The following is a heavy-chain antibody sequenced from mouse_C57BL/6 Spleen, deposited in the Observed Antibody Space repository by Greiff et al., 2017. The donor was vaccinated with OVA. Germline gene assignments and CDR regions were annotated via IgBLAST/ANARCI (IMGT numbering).Heavy chain of an antibody. D-gene: IGHD2-4*01. Sequence: VQLQQSGAELVKPGASVKLSCKASGYTFTSYWMQWVKQRPGQGLEWIGAIDPSDSYTNYNQKFKGKATLTVDTSSSTAYMQLSSLTSEDSAVYYCARTYYDYSLYYWGQGTTLTVSS. V-gene: IGHV1-50*01. CDR1: GYTFTSYW. CDR3: ARTYYDYSLYY. CDR2: IDPSDSYT. J-gene: IGHJ2*01.